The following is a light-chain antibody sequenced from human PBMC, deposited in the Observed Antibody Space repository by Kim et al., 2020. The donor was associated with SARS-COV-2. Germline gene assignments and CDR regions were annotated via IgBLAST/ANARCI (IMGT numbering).Light chain of an antibody. CDR1: QSISSY. V-gene: IGKV1-39*01. Sequence: DIQMTQSPSSLSASVGDRVTITCRASQSISSYLNWYQQKPGKAPKYLIYAASSLQSGVPSRFSGSGSGTDFTLTISSLQPEDFATYYCQQSYSTPWTFGQGTHVDIK. CDR2: AAS. J-gene: IGKJ1*01. CDR3: QQSYSTPWT.